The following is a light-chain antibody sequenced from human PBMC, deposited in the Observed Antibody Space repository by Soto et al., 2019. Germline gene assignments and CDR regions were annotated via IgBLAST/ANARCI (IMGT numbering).Light chain of an antibody. J-gene: IGLJ2*01. CDR2: DVS. V-gene: IGLV2-14*01. CDR1: SSDVGGYNY. Sequence: QSALTQPASVSGSPGQSITISCTGTSSDVGGYNYVSWYQQHPGKAPKLMIYDVSNRPSGVSNSFSGSKSGNTASLTISGLQAEDEADYYCSSYTSSSSFGGGTKLTVL. CDR3: SSYTSSSS.